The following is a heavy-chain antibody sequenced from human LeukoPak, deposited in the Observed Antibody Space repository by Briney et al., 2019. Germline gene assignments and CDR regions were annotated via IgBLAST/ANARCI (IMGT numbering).Heavy chain of an antibody. V-gene: IGHV4-59*01. Sequence: LETLSLTCTVSGGSISSYYWSWIRQPPGKGLEWIGYIYYSGSTNYNPSLKSRVTISVDTSKNQFSLKLSSVTAADTAVYYCARIRNIQLWSFDYWGQGTLVTVSS. CDR3: ARIRNIQLWSFDY. D-gene: IGHD5-18*01. J-gene: IGHJ4*02. CDR2: IYYSGST. CDR1: GGSISSYY.